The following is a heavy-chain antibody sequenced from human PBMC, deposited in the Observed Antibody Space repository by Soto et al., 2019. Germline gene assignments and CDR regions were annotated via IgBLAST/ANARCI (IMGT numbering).Heavy chain of an antibody. Sequence: GASVKVSCKASGYTFTSYAMHWVRQAPGQRLEWMGWINAGNGNTKYSQKFQGRVTITRDTSASTAYMELSSLRSEDTAVYYCARDSARAVDTAMVRRHYGMDVWGQGTTVTVSS. J-gene: IGHJ6*02. CDR1: GYTFTSYA. CDR2: INAGNGNT. D-gene: IGHD5-18*01. V-gene: IGHV1-3*01. CDR3: ARDSARAVDTAMVRRHYGMDV.